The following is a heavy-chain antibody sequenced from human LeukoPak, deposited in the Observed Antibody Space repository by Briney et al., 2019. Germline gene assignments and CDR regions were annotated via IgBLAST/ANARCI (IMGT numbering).Heavy chain of an antibody. Sequence: PGGSLRLSCAASGFTFSSYGMHWVRQAPGKGLEWVAFIRYDGSNKYYADSVKGRFTISRDNSKNTLYLQMNSLRAEDTAVYYCARGRRELLSADYYYYYYMDVWGKGTTVTVSS. CDR1: GFTFSSYG. CDR2: IRYDGSNK. V-gene: IGHV3-30*02. J-gene: IGHJ6*03. CDR3: ARGRRELLSADYYYYYYMDV. D-gene: IGHD1-26*01.